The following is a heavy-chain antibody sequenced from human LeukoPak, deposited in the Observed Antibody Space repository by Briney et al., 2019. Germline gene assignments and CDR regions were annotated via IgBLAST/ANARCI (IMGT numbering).Heavy chain of an antibody. CDR3: AKDRTMNNRDY. CDR2: ISFDGNNK. Sequence: PGGSLRLSCAASGFTFSSHGMHWVRQAPGKGLEWVAFISFDGNNKYYADSVKGRFTISKDNSKNTLYLQMNSLRAEDTAVYYCAKDRTMNNRDYWGQGTLVTVSS. CDR1: GFTFSSHG. J-gene: IGHJ4*02. V-gene: IGHV3-30*18. D-gene: IGHD1-14*01.